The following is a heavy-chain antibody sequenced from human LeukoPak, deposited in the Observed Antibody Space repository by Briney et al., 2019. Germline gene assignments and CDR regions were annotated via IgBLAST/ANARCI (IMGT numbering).Heavy chain of an antibody. Sequence: GGSLRLSCAASGFTFSNAWLSWVRQAPGKGLEWVGRIKSKTDGGTTDYAAPVKGRFTISRDDSKNTLYLQMNSLKTEDTAVYYCTTEIVATVSLDYWGQGTLVTVSS. D-gene: IGHD5-12*01. CDR1: GFTFSNAW. CDR3: TTEIVATVSLDY. V-gene: IGHV3-15*01. J-gene: IGHJ4*02. CDR2: IKSKTDGGTT.